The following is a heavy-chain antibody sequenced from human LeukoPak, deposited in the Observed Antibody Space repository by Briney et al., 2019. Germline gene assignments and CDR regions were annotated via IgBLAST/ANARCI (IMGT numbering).Heavy chain of an antibody. Sequence: PSETLSLTCTVSGGSISSYYWRWIRQPPGKGLEWIGYIYYSGSTNYNPSLKSRVTISVDTSKNQFSLKLGSVTAADTAVYYCARHYYGSGSYYYPVVYFDYWGQGTLVTVSS. CDR1: GGSISSYY. CDR3: ARHYYGSGSYYYPVVYFDY. D-gene: IGHD3-10*01. J-gene: IGHJ4*02. V-gene: IGHV4-59*01. CDR2: IYYSGST.